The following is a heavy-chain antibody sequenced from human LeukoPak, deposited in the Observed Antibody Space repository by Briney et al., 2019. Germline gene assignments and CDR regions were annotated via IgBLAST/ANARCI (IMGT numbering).Heavy chain of an antibody. V-gene: IGHV4-59*01. J-gene: IGHJ4*02. Sequence: KASETLSLTCTVSGGSISSYYWSWIRQPPGKGLERIGYIYYSGSTNYNPSLKSRVTISVDTSKNQFSLKLSSVAAADTAVYYCAREEAGGLFDYWGQGTLVTVSS. CDR2: IYYSGST. CDR1: GGSISSYY. CDR3: AREEAGGLFDY. D-gene: IGHD1-26*01.